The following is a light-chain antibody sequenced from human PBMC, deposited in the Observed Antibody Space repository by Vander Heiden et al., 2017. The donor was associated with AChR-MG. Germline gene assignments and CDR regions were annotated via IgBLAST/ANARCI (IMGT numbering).Light chain of an antibody. CDR3: SSYTNSSTLYV. CDR1: SSDVGFYNY. Sequence: QSALTQPASVSGSPGQPLTISCTGPSSDVGFYNYVSWYQQLPGKAPKLMIYDVSYRPSGVSNRFSGSKSGNTASLTISGLQAEDEADYYCSSYTNSSTLYVFGAGTKVTVL. J-gene: IGLJ1*01. CDR2: DVS. V-gene: IGLV2-14*03.